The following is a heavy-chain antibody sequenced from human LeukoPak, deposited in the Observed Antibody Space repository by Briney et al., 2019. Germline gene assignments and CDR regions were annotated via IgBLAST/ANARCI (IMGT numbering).Heavy chain of an antibody. Sequence: GGSLRLSCAASGFTFSDYTLHWVRQAPGKVLEWVAVISYEGSQKYYADSVKGRFTISRDNSKNTLFLQMNSLRAEDTAIYYCVEAYSNSWHNFQHWGQGTLVTVSS. V-gene: IGHV3-30-3*01. D-gene: IGHD6-13*01. CDR3: VEAYSNSWHNFQH. CDR2: ISYEGSQK. CDR1: GFTFSDYT. J-gene: IGHJ1*01.